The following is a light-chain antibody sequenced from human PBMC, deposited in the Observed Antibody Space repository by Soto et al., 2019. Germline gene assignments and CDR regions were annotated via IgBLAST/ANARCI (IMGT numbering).Light chain of an antibody. V-gene: IGKV3-15*01. J-gene: IGKJ5*01. Sequence: EIVLTQSPVTLSLSPGERATLSCRASQSVRSSYLAWYQQKPGQAPSLLIYGASTRATGTPARFSGSGSGTECTLTISSLQSEDFAVYYCQQHHIWPSITFGQGTRLEIK. CDR3: QQHHIWPSIT. CDR2: GAS. CDR1: QSVRSSY.